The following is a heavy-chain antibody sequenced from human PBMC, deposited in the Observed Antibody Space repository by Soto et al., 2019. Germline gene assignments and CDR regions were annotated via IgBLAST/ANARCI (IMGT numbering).Heavy chain of an antibody. CDR1: GFTFTTFA. CDR3: ARHTSGYYSVIDY. D-gene: IGHD3-22*01. J-gene: IGHJ4*02. CDR2: ISGGGGNT. Sequence: EVQLLESGGDLVQPGGSLRLSCAASGFTFTTFAMSWVRQAPGKGLEWVSGISGGGGNTFYADSVKGRFTISRDNSKNTLYLQMNSLRAEDTAVYYCARHTSGYYSVIDYWGQGTLVTVSS. V-gene: IGHV3-23*01.